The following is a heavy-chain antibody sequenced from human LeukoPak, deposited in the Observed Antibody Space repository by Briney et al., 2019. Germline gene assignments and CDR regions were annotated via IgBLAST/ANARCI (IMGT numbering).Heavy chain of an antibody. J-gene: IGHJ3*02. D-gene: IGHD3-10*01. V-gene: IGHV3-30-3*01. CDR3: ARDLTLGDAFDI. CDR2: ISYDGSNK. Sequence: GGSLRLSCAASGFTFRNWAMHWVRQAPGKGLEWVAVISYDGSNKYYADSVKGRFTISRDNSKNTLYLQMNSLRAEDTAVYYCARDLTLGDAFDIWGQGTMVTVSS. CDR1: GFTFRNWA.